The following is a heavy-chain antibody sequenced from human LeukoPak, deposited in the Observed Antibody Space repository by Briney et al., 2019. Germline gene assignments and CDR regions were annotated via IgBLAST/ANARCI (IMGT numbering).Heavy chain of an antibody. CDR2: IYTSGTT. Sequence: SETLSLTCTVSGASISSYYWSWIRQPAGKGLEWIGRIYTSGTTNYNPSLTSRVTMSVDTSKNQFSLKLSSVTAADTAVYYCARDQTYYDSSGYSPYAFDIWGQGTMVTVSS. CDR1: GASISSYY. V-gene: IGHV4-4*07. D-gene: IGHD3-22*01. J-gene: IGHJ3*02. CDR3: ARDQTYYDSSGYSPYAFDI.